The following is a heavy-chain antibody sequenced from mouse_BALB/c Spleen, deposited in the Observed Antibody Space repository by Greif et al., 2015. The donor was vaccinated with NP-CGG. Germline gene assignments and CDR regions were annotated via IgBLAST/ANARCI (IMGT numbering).Heavy chain of an antibody. CDR1: GYTFSSYW. Sequence: VQLQQSGAELMKPGASVKISCKATGYTFSSYWIEWVKQRPGHGLEWIGEILPGSGSTNYNEKFKGKATFTADTSSNTAYMQLSSLTSEDSAVYYCARSDGYGGFAYWGQGTLVTVSA. CDR2: ILPGSGST. J-gene: IGHJ3*01. V-gene: IGHV1-9*01. CDR3: ARSDGYGGFAY. D-gene: IGHD2-2*01.